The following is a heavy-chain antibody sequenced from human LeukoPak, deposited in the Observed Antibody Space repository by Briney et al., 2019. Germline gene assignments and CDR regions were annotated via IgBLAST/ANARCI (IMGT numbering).Heavy chain of an antibody. D-gene: IGHD3-22*01. CDR1: GFTVSSNY. Sequence: GGSLRLSCAASGFTVSSNYMTWVRQAPGKGPEWVPAISGSGGSTYYADSVKGRFTISRDSSKNTLYLQMNSLRAEDTAVYYCAKASAMIVVVSKHFDYWGQGTLVTVSS. CDR2: ISGSGGST. V-gene: IGHV3-23*01. CDR3: AKASAMIVVVSKHFDY. J-gene: IGHJ4*02.